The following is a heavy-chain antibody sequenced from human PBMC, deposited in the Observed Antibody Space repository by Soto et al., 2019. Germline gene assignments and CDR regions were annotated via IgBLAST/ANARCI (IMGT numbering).Heavy chain of an antibody. CDR1: GFTFSSYA. J-gene: IGHJ5*02. V-gene: IGHV3-23*01. Sequence: GGSLRLSCAASGFTFSSYAMSWVRQAPGKGLEWVSAISGSGGGTYYADSVKGRFTISRDNSKNTLYLQMNSLRAEDTAVYYCAKSRTGQLVFGFDPWGQGTLVTVSS. CDR2: ISGSGGGT. CDR3: AKSRTGQLVFGFDP. D-gene: IGHD6-6*01.